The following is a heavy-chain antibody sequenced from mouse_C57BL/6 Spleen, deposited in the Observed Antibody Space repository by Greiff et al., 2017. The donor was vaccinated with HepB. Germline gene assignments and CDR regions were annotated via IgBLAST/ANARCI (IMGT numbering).Heavy chain of an antibody. D-gene: IGHD2-4*01. V-gene: IGHV5-9-1*02. J-gene: IGHJ3*01. CDR1: GFTFSSYA. CDR3: TREGYYDYDGTWFAY. CDR2: ISSGGDYI. Sequence: EVQLVESGEGLVKPGGSLKLSCAASGFTFSSYAMSWVRQTPEKRLEWVAYISSGGDYIYYADTVKGRFTISRDNARNTLYLQMSSLKSEDTAMYYCTREGYYDYDGTWFAYWGQGTLVTVSA.